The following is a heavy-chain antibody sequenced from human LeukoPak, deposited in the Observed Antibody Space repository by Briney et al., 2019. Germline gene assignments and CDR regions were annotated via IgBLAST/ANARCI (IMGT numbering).Heavy chain of an antibody. D-gene: IGHD6-19*01. CDR3: ARRDTGWNYRDY. V-gene: IGHV4-59*08. J-gene: IGHJ4*02. CDR2: IHYKGST. Sequence: SETLSLTCTISGDSINGHYWSWIRQPPGKRLEWIGDIHYKGSTNYNLSLKSRVTISVDTSKNHLSLNLTSVLAADTAIYYCARRDTGWNYRDYWGQGILVTVSS. CDR1: GDSINGHY.